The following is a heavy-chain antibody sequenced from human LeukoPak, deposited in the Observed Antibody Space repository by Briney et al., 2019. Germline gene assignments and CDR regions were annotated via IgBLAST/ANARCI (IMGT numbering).Heavy chain of an antibody. J-gene: IGHJ4*02. CDR1: GFTFSRYA. CDR2: ISSSGGTT. V-gene: IGHV3-23*01. CDR3: AKASQWTSDY. D-gene: IGHD6-19*01. Sequence: GGSLRLSCAASGFTFSRYAMSWVRQAPGRGLEWVSVISSSGGTTFYTDSVKGRFTISRDNSKNTLYLQMNSLRAEDTAVYYCAKASQWTSDYWGQGTLVTVSS.